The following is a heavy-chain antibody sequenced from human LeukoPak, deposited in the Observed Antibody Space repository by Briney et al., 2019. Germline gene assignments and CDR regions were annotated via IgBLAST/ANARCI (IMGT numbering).Heavy chain of an antibody. Sequence: SETLSLTCTVSGGSISSYYWSWIRQPPGKGLEWIGYIYYSGSTNYNPSLKSRVTISVDTSKNQFSLKLSSVTAADTAVYYCARGVPSDYWGQGTLVTVSS. J-gene: IGHJ4*02. CDR2: IYYSGST. CDR1: GGSISSYY. CDR3: ARGVPSDY. V-gene: IGHV4-59*01.